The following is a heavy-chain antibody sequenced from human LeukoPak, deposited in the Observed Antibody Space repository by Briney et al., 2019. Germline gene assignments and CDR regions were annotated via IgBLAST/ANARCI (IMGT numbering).Heavy chain of an antibody. Sequence: GGSLRLSCAASGFAFSNYGINWVRQAPGRGLEWVSGITGSGVTTYYADSVKGRFTISRDNSKNTLYLQMNSLRAEDTAVYYCAKGPLYDFWGQGTLVTVSS. CDR3: AKGPLYDF. CDR1: GFAFSNYG. J-gene: IGHJ4*02. CDR2: ITGSGVTT. V-gene: IGHV3-23*01.